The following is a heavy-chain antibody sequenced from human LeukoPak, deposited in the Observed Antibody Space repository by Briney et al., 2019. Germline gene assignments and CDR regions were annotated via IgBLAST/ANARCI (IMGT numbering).Heavy chain of an antibody. D-gene: IGHD6-13*01. CDR2: ISYDGSNK. Sequence: GGSLRLSCAASGFTFSSYAMHWVRQAPGKGLEWVAVISYDGSNKYYADSVKGRFTISRDNSKNTLYLQMNSLRAEDTAVYYCAKDVVAVAGHSFDYWGQGTLATVSS. CDR3: AKDVVAVAGHSFDY. CDR1: GFTFSSYA. V-gene: IGHV3-30-3*01. J-gene: IGHJ4*02.